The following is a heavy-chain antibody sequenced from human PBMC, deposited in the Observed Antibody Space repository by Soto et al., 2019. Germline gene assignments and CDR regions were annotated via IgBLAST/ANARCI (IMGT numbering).Heavy chain of an antibody. CDR3: AREEYSSSGSNYYYYGMDV. Sequence: KASETLSLTCTVSGGSVRSDSYYWNWIRQPPGKGLEWIGYIYYSGSTNYNPSLKSRVTISVDMSKNQFSLKLSSVTAADTAVYYCAREEYSSSGSNYYYYGMDVWGQGTTVTVSS. V-gene: IGHV4-61*01. CDR1: GGSVRSDSYY. J-gene: IGHJ6*02. CDR2: IYYSGST. D-gene: IGHD6-6*01.